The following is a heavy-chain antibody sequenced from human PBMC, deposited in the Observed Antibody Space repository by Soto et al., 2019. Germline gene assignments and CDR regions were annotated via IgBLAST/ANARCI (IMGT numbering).Heavy chain of an antibody. J-gene: IGHJ4*02. Sequence: GASVKVSCKASGGTFSSYAISWVRQAPGQGLEWMGGIIPIFGTANYAQKFQGRVTITADESTSTAYMELSSLRSEDTAVYYCARAGRYCGGDCYYYWGQGTLVTVSS. CDR1: GGTFSSYA. V-gene: IGHV1-69*13. CDR3: ARAGRYCGGDCYYY. D-gene: IGHD2-21*02. CDR2: IIPIFGTA.